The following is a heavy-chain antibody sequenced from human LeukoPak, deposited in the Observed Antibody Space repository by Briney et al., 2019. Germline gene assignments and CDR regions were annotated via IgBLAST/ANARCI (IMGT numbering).Heavy chain of an antibody. J-gene: IGHJ4*02. Sequence: SVTVSLTASGFTFTISAVKWVRQARGPRREGIGLIVVGSVNTNYAQKFQEIVTITRDMSTSTAYMELSSLRSEDTAVYYCAADGYYGSGTFCYCGQGTLVTVSS. CDR1: GFTFTISA. CDR3: AADGYYGSGTFCY. V-gene: IGHV1-58*01. D-gene: IGHD3-10*01. CDR2: IVVGSVNT.